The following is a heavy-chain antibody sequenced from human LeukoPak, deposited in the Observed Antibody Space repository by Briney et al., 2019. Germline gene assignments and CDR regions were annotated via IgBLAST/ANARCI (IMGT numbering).Heavy chain of an antibody. CDR2: IIPIFGTA. D-gene: IGHD2-15*01. CDR3: ARSCGGSCYSRDSSGWFHDAFDI. V-gene: IGHV1-69*13. J-gene: IGHJ3*02. Sequence: SVKVSCQASGGTFSSCAISWVRQAPGQGLEWMGGIIPIFGTANYAQKFQGRVTITADESTSTAYMELSSLRSEDTAVYYCARSCGGSCYSRDSSGWFHDAFDIWGQGTMVTVSS. CDR1: GGTFSSCA.